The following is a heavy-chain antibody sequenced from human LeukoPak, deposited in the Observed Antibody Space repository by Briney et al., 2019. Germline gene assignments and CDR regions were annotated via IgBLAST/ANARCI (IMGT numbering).Heavy chain of an antibody. CDR2: INSDGSMT. D-gene: IGHD6-6*01. CDR1: GLSFSDNY. Sequence: GGSLRLSCAASGLSFSDNYMGWLRQPPGKGLEWLSYINSDGSMTKYTASVQGRFTISRDNAKNSLYLQMNSLRAEDTAVYYCAREGAEYSSSLFPVDYWGQGTLVTVSS. V-gene: IGHV3-11*04. CDR3: AREGAEYSSSLFPVDY. J-gene: IGHJ4*02.